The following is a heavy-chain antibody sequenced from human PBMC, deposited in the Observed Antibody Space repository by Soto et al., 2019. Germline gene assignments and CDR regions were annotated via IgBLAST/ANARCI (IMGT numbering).Heavy chain of an antibody. J-gene: IGHJ6*02. CDR1: GFTFSSYA. D-gene: IGHD3-3*01. V-gene: IGHV3-23*01. CDR2: ISGSGGST. Sequence: PVGSLRISCAASGFTFSSYAMSWVRQAPGKGLGWVSSISGSGGSTYYADSVKGRFTISRDNSQKTLYLQMNSLRAEDTAVYYCAKAPGYDFWSGPGMDVWGQGTTVTVSS. CDR3: AKAPGYDFWSGPGMDV.